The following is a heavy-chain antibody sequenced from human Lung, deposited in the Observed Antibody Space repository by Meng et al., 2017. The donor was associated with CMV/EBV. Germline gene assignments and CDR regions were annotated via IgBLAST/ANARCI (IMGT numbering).Heavy chain of an antibody. CDR2: INQHGSEN. CDR1: GFTFSSYK. CDR3: ATTYYNNDTDYP. Sequence: SXAASGFTFSSYKMNWVRQAPGKGLEWVGNINQHGSENQYADSVRGRFTISRDNARNSVYLQMNTLRAEDTAVYYCATTYYNNDTDYPSGQGTMVXVSS. J-gene: IGHJ5*02. D-gene: IGHD3-9*01. V-gene: IGHV3-7*01.